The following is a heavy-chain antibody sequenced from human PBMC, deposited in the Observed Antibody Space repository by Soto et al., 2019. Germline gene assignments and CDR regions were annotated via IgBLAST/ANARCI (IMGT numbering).Heavy chain of an antibody. V-gene: IGHV3-30*03. Sequence: HVQLVESGGGVVQPGRSLRLSCAASGFPFSSYGMHWVRQAPGKGLDWVALISYDGSKKYYADSVKGRFTISRDNSKQTLYLQMSSLRAEDTAVYYCAGGQYYFDYCGQGTLVSVSS. J-gene: IGHJ4*02. D-gene: IGHD2-15*01. CDR3: AGGQYYFDY. CDR2: ISYDGSKK. CDR1: GFPFSSYG.